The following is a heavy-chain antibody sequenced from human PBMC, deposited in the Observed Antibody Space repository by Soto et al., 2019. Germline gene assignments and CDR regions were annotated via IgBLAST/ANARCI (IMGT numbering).Heavy chain of an antibody. CDR3: AKTAGGGWFDP. CDR2: ISGSGNST. D-gene: IGHD3-16*01. Sequence: EVQLLESGGGLVQPGGPLRLSCAASGLTFSSYAMSWVRQAPGKGLEWVSVISGSGNSTYYADSVKGRFTISRDNSKKTPVPQMDSLRAEDPAVYYCAKTAGGGWFDPWGQGTLVTVSS. J-gene: IGHJ5*02. CDR1: GLTFSSYA. V-gene: IGHV3-23*01.